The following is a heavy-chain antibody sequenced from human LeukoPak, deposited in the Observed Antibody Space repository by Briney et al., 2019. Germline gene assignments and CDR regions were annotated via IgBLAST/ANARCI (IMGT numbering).Heavy chain of an antibody. CDR1: GDSISSSSYY. D-gene: IGHD2-15*01. V-gene: IGHV4-39*07. CDR3: ARGRVVAATLNFDY. J-gene: IGHJ4*02. CDR2: IYYSGST. Sequence: SETLSLTCTVSGDSISSSSYYWGWIRQPPGKGLEWIGNIYYSGSTYYNPSLKSRVTISVDTSKNQFSLKLSSVTAADTAVYYCARGRVVAATLNFDYWGQGTLVTVSS.